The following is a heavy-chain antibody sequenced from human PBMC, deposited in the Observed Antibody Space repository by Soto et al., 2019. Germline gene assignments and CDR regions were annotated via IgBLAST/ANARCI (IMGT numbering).Heavy chain of an antibody. D-gene: IGHD3-3*01. V-gene: IGHV2-5*02. CDR1: GFSLSTSGVG. CDR2: IYWDDDK. J-gene: IGHJ5*02. CDR3: AHKRGYYDFWSGYAP. Sequence: QITLKESGPTLVKPTQTLTLTCTFSGFSLSTSGVGVGWIRQPPGKALKWLALIYWDDDKRYSPSLKSRLTITKDTSKNPVVLTMTNMDPVDTATYYCAHKRGYYDFWSGYAPWGQGTLVTVSS.